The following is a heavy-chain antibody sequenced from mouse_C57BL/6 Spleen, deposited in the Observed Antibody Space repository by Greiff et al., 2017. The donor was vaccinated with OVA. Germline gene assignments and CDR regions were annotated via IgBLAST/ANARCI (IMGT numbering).Heavy chain of an antibody. CDR3: ARRSYGSSYVWYFDV. CDR2: IDPSDSYT. CDR1: GYTFTSYW. J-gene: IGHJ1*03. V-gene: IGHV1-50*01. D-gene: IGHD1-1*01. Sequence: QVQLQQPGAELVKPGASVKLSCKASGYTFTSYWMQWVKQRPGQGLEWIGEIDPSDSYTNYNQKFKGKATLTVDTSSSTAYMQLSSLTSEDSAVYYCARRSYGSSYVWYFDVWGTGTTVTVSS.